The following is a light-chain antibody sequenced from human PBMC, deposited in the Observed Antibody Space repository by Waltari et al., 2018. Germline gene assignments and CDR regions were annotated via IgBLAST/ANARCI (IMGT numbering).Light chain of an antibody. CDR2: WAS. CDR1: QSVLYNSNDKNY. CDR3: QQYYRSRT. V-gene: IGKV4-1*01. Sequence: IVMTQSLDPLAVSLGEKAPIHCKSSQSVLYNSNDKNYLAWYQQKPGQPPKLLIYWASTRESGVPDRFSGSGSGTDFTLTISSLQAEDVAVYYCQQYYRSRTFGQGTKVEIK. J-gene: IGKJ1*01.